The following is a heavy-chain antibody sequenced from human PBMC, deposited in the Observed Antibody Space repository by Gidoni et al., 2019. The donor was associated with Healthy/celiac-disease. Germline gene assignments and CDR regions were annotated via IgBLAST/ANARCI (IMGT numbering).Heavy chain of an antibody. D-gene: IGHD6-6*01. V-gene: IGHV1-2*02. CDR1: GYTLPGYY. CDR3: ARDGLYSSSPGNWFDP. CDR2: INPNCGGT. Sequence: QVQLVQSGAEVKKHGACVKVSCKDSGYTLPGYYMHWVRQAPGQGLGWMGWINPNCGGTNYAQKFQGRVTMTRDTSISTAYMELSRLRSDDTAVYYCARDGLYSSSPGNWFDPWGQGTLVTVSS. J-gene: IGHJ5*02.